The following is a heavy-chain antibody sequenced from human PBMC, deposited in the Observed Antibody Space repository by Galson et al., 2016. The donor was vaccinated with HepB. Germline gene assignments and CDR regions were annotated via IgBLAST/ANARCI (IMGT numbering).Heavy chain of an antibody. Sequence: SLRLSCAASGFTFSSYAMSWVRQAPGKGLEWVSTISGGVGSTYYADSVKGRFTISRNNSKNTLYLRMSSLRAEDTAIYYCAKDRLPTRPWWFDPWGQGTLVTVSS. D-gene: IGHD5-12*01. CDR2: ISGGVGST. J-gene: IGHJ5*02. V-gene: IGHV3-23*01. CDR1: GFTFSSYA. CDR3: AKDRLPTRPWWFDP.